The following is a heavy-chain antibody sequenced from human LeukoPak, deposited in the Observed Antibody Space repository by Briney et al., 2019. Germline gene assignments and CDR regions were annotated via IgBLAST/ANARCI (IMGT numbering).Heavy chain of an antibody. J-gene: IGHJ4*02. CDR2: IKTKTDGGTI. D-gene: IGHD2-8*01. CDR3: TRRLNVDY. CDR1: GFTFSSYA. V-gene: IGHV3-15*07. Sequence: GGSLRLSCAASGFTFSSYAMHWVRQAPGKGLEWVGRIKTKTDGGTIEYAAPMKGRFTISRDDSKNTLYLQMDSLKTEDTAVYYCTRRLNVDYWGQGTLVTVSS.